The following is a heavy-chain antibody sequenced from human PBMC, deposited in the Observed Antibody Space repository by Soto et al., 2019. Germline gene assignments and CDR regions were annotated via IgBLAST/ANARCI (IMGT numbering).Heavy chain of an antibody. CDR1: GFTFSNAW. CDR3: TTRSGWSSSGYYYDYE. D-gene: IGHD3-22*01. V-gene: IGHV3-15*01. Sequence: PGGSLRLSCAASGFTFSNAWMSWVRQAPGKGLEWVGRIKSKTDGGTTDYAAPVKGRFTISRDDSKNTLYLQMNSLKTEDTAVYYCTTRSGWSSSGYYYDYEWGQGTLVTVSS. J-gene: IGHJ4*02. CDR2: IKSKTDGGTT.